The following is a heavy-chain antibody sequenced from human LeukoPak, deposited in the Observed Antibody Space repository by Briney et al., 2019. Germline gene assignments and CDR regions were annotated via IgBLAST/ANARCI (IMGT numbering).Heavy chain of an antibody. CDR3: ARGGYCSSTSCRPRWFDP. CDR2: IYYSGST. V-gene: IGHV4-59*01. Sequence: SETLSLTCTVSGGSISSYYWSWIRQPPGKGLEWIGYIYYSGSTNYNPSLKSRVTISVDTSKNQFSLKLSSVTAADTAVYYCARGGYCSSTSCRPRWFDPWGQGTLVTVSS. CDR1: GGSISSYY. D-gene: IGHD2-2*03. J-gene: IGHJ5*02.